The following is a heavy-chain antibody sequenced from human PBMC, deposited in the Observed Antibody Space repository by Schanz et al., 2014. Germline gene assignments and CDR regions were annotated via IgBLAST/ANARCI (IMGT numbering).Heavy chain of an antibody. Sequence: QVQLVQSGAEVKKPGASVKVSCKASGYTFTSHGISWVRQAPGQGLEWMGRIVPIAGITNYAQRFQGRVTITADKSSDTAYMELSSLRSEDTAVYYCAREVGLYDRGWFDPWGQGTLXTVSS. CDR3: AREVGLYDRGWFDP. CDR1: GYTFTSHG. J-gene: IGHJ5*02. CDR2: IVPIAGIT. D-gene: IGHD3-22*01. V-gene: IGHV1-18*01.